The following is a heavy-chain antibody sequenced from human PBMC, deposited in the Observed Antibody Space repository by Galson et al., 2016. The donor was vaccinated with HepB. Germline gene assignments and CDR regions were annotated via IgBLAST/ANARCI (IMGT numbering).Heavy chain of an antibody. J-gene: IGHJ4*02. V-gene: IGHV5-51*01. CDR3: ARGLGRTAYYFDD. CDR1: GYSFSIYW. Sequence: QSGAEVKKPGESLKISCKGSGYSFSIYWIGWVRQMPGKGLEWMGIIYPGDSDTRYSPSFQGQVTVSADKSINTAYLQWSSLKASDTAMYYCARGLGRTAYYFDDWGQGTLVTVSS. D-gene: IGHD3/OR15-3a*01. CDR2: IYPGDSDT.